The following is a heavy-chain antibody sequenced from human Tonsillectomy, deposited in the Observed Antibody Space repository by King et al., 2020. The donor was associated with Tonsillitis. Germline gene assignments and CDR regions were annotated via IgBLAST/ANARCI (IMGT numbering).Heavy chain of an antibody. Sequence: VQLVESGGGVVQPGGSLRLSCAASGFTFSSYGMHWVRQAPGKGLEWVAFIRYDGSNKYYADSVKGRFTISRDNSKNTLYLQMNSLRAEDTAVYYCAKDILHYYDSSGYYDGFDYWGQGTLVTVSS. D-gene: IGHD3-22*01. CDR1: GFTFSSYG. V-gene: IGHV3-30*02. CDR2: IRYDGSNK. CDR3: AKDILHYYDSSGYYDGFDY. J-gene: IGHJ4*02.